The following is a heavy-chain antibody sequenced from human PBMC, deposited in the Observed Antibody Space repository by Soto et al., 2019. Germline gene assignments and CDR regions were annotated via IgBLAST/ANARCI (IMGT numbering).Heavy chain of an antibody. D-gene: IGHD6-6*01. J-gene: IGHJ6*02. V-gene: IGHV4-59*01. Sequence: QVQLQESGPGLVKPSETLSLTCTVSGGSISSYYWSWIRQPPGKGLEWIGYIYYSGSTNYNPSLKSPVTISVDTSKNQFSLKLGSVTAADTAVYYCARGSSGYYYYYGMDVWGQGTTVTVSS. CDR1: GGSISSYY. CDR3: ARGSSGYYYYYGMDV. CDR2: IYYSGST.